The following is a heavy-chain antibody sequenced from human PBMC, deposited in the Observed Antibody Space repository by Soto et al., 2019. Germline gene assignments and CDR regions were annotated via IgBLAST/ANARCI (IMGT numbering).Heavy chain of an antibody. CDR3: AHSGIGAGRFLEWLLDY. V-gene: IGHV2-5*02. Sequence: QITLKESGPTLVKPTQTLTLTCTFSGFSLSTSGVGVGWIRQPPGKALEWLALIYWDDDKRYSPSLKSRLTITKDTSKNQVVLTMTNMDPVDTATYYCAHSGIGAGRFLEWLLDYWGQGTLVTVSS. CDR2: IYWDDDK. CDR1: GFSLSTSGVG. D-gene: IGHD3-3*01. J-gene: IGHJ4*02.